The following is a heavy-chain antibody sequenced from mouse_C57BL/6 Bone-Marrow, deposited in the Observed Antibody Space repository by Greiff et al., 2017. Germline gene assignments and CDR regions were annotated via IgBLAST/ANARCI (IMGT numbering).Heavy chain of an antibody. Sequence: EVKLVESGGGLVKPGGSLKLSCAASGFTFSSYAMSWVRQTPEKRLGWVATISDGGSYTYYPENVKGRFTISRDNAKNNLYLQMSHLKSEDTAMYYCARDNYGYDEGYWYFDVWGTGTTVTVSS. V-gene: IGHV5-4*01. D-gene: IGHD2-2*01. CDR2: ISDGGSYT. J-gene: IGHJ1*03. CDR1: GFTFSSYA. CDR3: ARDNYGYDEGYWYFDV.